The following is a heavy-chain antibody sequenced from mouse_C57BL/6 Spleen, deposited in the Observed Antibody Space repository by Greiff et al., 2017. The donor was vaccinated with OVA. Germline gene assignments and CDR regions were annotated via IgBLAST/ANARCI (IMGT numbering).Heavy chain of an antibody. J-gene: IGHJ1*03. CDR3: ARHYYGSSYGYFDV. D-gene: IGHD1-1*01. Sequence: VQVQQSGAELVRPGASVKLSCKASGYTFTDYYINWVKQRPGQGLEWIARIYPGSGNTYYNEKFKGKATLTAEKSSSTAYMQLSSLTSEDSAVYFCARHYYGSSYGYFDVWGTGTTVTVSS. CDR2: IYPGSGNT. V-gene: IGHV1-76*01. CDR1: GYTFTDYY.